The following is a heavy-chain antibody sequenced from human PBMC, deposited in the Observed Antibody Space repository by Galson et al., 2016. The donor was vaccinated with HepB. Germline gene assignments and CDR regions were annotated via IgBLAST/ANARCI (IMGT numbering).Heavy chain of an antibody. CDR1: GFTFSDYH. J-gene: IGHJ6*02. Sequence: SLRLSCAASGFTFSDYHMSWVRQAPGKGLEWVSYISSGGDIIFTADSLKGRFIISRDNANNSLYLQVNGLRAEDTAVYYCARDAGYDLWSAYYGMAVWGQGTTVTVSS. CDR2: ISSGGDII. D-gene: IGHD3-3*01. V-gene: IGHV3-11*01. CDR3: ARDAGYDLWSAYYGMAV.